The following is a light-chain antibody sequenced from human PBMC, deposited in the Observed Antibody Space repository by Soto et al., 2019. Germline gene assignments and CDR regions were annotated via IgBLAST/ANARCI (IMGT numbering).Light chain of an antibody. J-gene: IGKJ3*01. CDR2: DAS. CDR1: QSVSSN. V-gene: IGKV3-15*01. CDR3: QQYNTWPLT. Sequence: ETVMTQXPXTLSVSPGERPTLSCRASQSVSSNLAWYQQKPGQAPRLLIYDASTRATGIPARFSGSGSGTEFTLTISSLQSEDFAVYYCQQYNTWPLTFGPGTKVDIK.